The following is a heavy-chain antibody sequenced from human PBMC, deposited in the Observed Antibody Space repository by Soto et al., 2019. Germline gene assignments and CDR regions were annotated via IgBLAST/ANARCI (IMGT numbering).Heavy chain of an antibody. CDR2: ISGYNSAT. D-gene: IGHD1-26*01. J-gene: IGHJ6*01. CDR3: ARRIMMREPAARYYSALDV. V-gene: IGHV1-18*04. CDR1: GYSFSNYG. Sequence: QLVQPGVEVKTPGASVKVSCQASGYSFSNYGITWVRQAPGQGLEWLGWISGYNSATNYGQTFQDRVPMTTATSSSTGYMELRRLRFDDTAVYYCARRIMMREPAARYYSALDVWGRGTAVIVSS.